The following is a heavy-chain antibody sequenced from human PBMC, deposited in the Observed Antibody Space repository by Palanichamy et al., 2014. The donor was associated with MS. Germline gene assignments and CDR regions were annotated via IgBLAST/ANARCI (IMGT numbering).Heavy chain of an antibody. D-gene: IGHD2-2*01. CDR3: AREGGQDIVVVPAAKTSYYYYYGMDV. Sequence: QSGAEVKKPGASVKVSCKASGYTFTSYGISWVRQAPGQGLEWMGWISAYNGNTNYAQKLQGRVTMTTDTSTSTAYMELRSLGSDDTAVYYCAREGGQDIVVVPAAKTSYYYYYGMDVWGQGTTVTVSS. CDR2: ISAYNGNT. V-gene: IGHV1-18*01. CDR1: GYTFTSYG. J-gene: IGHJ6*02.